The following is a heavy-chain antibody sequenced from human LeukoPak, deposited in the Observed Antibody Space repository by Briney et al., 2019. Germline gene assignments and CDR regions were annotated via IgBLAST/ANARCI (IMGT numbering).Heavy chain of an antibody. D-gene: IGHD3-10*01. Sequence: ASVKVSCKASGYTFTSYHMHWVRRAPGQGLEWMGIINPSSGISTYAQKFQSRVTMTRDTSTSTVYMELSSLKSEDTAVYYCARAQLWFGGLFSAWFDPWGQGSLVTVSS. CDR1: GYTFTSYH. J-gene: IGHJ5*02. CDR3: ARAQLWFGGLFSAWFDP. CDR2: INPSSGIS. V-gene: IGHV1-46*01.